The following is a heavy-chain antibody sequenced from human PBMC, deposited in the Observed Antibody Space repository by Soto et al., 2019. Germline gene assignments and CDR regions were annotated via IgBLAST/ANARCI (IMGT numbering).Heavy chain of an antibody. CDR3: ARDDGPLHY. V-gene: IGHV3-30-3*01. Sequence: ALRLSCAASGFTFRNYAINWVRQAPGKGLEWVALISSDGNNKYYANSVKGRFTVSRDNSKNTLSLQMNSLTTEDTAVYYCARDDGPLHYWGQGSLVTVSS. CDR1: GFTFRNYA. D-gene: IGHD2-8*01. CDR2: ISSDGNNK. J-gene: IGHJ4*02.